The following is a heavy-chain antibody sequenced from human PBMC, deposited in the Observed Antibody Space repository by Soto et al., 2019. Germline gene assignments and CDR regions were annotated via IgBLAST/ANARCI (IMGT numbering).Heavy chain of an antibody. V-gene: IGHV4-31*03. CDR3: ARDAPGVAPY. CDR2: INYRGTT. CDR1: GGSINSGDSY. D-gene: IGHD2-15*01. Sequence: SETLSLTCTVSGGSINSGDSYGNWIRQHPEKGLEWIGYINYRGTTFYNPSLKSRIIISVDTSKNHFSLELSSVTAADTAVYYCARDAPGVAPYWGQGTPVTVSS. J-gene: IGHJ4*02.